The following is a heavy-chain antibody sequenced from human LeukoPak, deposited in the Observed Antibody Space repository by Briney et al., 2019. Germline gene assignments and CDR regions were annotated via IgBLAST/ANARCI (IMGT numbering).Heavy chain of an antibody. V-gene: IGHV3-73*01. J-gene: IGHJ4*02. CDR1: GFTFSDSA. Sequence: GGSLKLSCVGPGFTFSDSAIHWVRLAPGKGLEWVGRVRSKANAYATTYPASMKGRFTISREESKNTTYLQMNSLKTEDTAVYLCTRWPLNGPPFDYWGQGTLVTVSS. CDR2: VRSKANAYAT. D-gene: IGHD5-12*01. CDR3: TRWPLNGPPFDY.